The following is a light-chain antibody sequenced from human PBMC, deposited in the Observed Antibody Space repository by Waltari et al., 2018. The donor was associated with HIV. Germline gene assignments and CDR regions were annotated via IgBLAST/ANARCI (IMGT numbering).Light chain of an antibody. J-gene: IGKJ4*01. CDR3: HQYFSDPFT. CDR1: QDIGNS. CDR2: GAL. Sequence: DIQMTQLPSSLSASVGDRLTISCRATQDIGNSVSWYQQRPGKVPKLLVYGALIRQRGVASRITGSGSGTEFSLTISSLQPEDFATYFCHQYFSDPFTFGGGTKVEI. V-gene: IGKV1-NL1*01.